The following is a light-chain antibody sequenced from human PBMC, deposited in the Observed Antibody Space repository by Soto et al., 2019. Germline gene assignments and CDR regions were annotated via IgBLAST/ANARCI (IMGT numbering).Light chain of an antibody. CDR1: SSNVGSLS. V-gene: IGLV1-44*01. J-gene: IGLJ1*01. CDR2: SNY. Sequence: QSVLTQAPSASGTPGQRVTISCSGSSSNVGSLSVDWYQHLPGTAPKLLIHSNYQRPSGVPDRFSGSKSGTSASLAINGLQSEDEADYYCAPWDGSLNGLYVFGTGTKVTVL. CDR3: APWDGSLNGLYV.